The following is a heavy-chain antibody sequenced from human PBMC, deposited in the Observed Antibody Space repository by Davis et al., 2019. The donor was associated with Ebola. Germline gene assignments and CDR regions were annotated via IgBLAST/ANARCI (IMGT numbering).Heavy chain of an antibody. J-gene: IGHJ4*02. V-gene: IGHV4-61*08. D-gene: IGHD3-10*01. CDR3: ARGPLYGSGSYPLDF. CDR1: GGSINSDDYY. Sequence: SETLSLTCTVSGGSINSDDYYWSWIRQPPGRGLEWIGYIYYTGNTNYNPSLKSRVTISLDTSKNQFSLKLSSVTAADTAVYYCARGPLYGSGSYPLDFWGQGTLVTVSS. CDR2: IYYTGNT.